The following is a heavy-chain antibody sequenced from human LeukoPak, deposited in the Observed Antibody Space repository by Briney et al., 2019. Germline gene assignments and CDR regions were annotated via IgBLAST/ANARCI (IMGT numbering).Heavy chain of an antibody. CDR1: GGSISSSNW. D-gene: IGHD1-26*01. Sequence: SGTLSLTCAVSGGSISSSNWWSWVRQPPGKGLEWIGEIYHSGSTNYNPSLKSRVTISVDKSKNQFSLKLSSVTAADTAVYYCARVGAGDYYYYYGMDVWGQGTTVTVSS. J-gene: IGHJ6*02. V-gene: IGHV4-4*02. CDR3: ARVGAGDYYYYYGMDV. CDR2: IYHSGST.